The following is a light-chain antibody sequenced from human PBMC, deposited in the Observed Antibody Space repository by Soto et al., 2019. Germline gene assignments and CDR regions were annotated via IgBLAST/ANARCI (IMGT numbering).Light chain of an antibody. V-gene: IGLV1-47*01. CDR2: RNN. CDR1: SSNIGSNS. Sequence: QSVLTQPPSASGTPGQRVTISCSGSSSNIGSNSVYWYQQLPGTAPKLLIYRNNQRPSGVPDRFSGSKSGTSASLAVSGLRSEDEADYYCAGWDGCLSGVVFGGGTKLTVL. J-gene: IGLJ2*01. CDR3: AGWDGCLSGVV.